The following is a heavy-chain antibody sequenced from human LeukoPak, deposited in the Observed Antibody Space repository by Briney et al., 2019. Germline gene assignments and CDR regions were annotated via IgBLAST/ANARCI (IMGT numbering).Heavy chain of an antibody. V-gene: IGHV3-48*03. D-gene: IGHD3-22*01. J-gene: IGHJ3*02. CDR1: GFTFSSYE. CDR2: ISTSGSTI. CDR3: ARVPGYYDSSGYRGGDVAFDI. Sequence: PGGSLRLSCAASGFTFSSYEMNWVRQAPGKGLDWVSYISTSGSTIYYADSVKGRFTISRDNAKNSLYLQMNSLRAEDTAVFYCARVPGYYDSSGYRGGDVAFDIWGQGTMVTVSS.